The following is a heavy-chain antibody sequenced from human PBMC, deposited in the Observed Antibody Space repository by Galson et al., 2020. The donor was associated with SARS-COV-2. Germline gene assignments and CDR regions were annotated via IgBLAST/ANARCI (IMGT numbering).Heavy chain of an antibody. CDR2: IYPSGST. CDR3: ARGTIAAAGTLFDC. CDR1: GGSISSGSYY. J-gene: IGHJ4*02. V-gene: IGHV4-61*09. D-gene: IGHD6-13*01. Sequence: SETLSLTCTVSGGSISSGSYYWNYIRQPAGGGLEWIGHIYPSGSTNYIPSLKSRITISVDTSKNQFSLKLSSVTAADTAVYYCARGTIAAAGTLFDCWGQGTLVTVSS.